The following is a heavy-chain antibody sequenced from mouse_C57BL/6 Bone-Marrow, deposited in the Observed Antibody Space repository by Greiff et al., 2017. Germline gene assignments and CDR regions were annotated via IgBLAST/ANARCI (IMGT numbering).Heavy chain of an antibody. CDR3: ARDYDYDGYAMDY. J-gene: IGHJ4*01. CDR1: EYEFPSHD. Sequence: EVKLEESGGGLVQPGESLELSCESNEYEFPSHDMSWVRKTPEKRLELVAAINSDGGSTYYPDTMERRFIISRDNTKKTLYLQMSSLRSEDTALYYCARDYDYDGYAMDYWGQGTSVTVSS. V-gene: IGHV5-2*03. CDR2: INSDGGST. D-gene: IGHD2-4*01.